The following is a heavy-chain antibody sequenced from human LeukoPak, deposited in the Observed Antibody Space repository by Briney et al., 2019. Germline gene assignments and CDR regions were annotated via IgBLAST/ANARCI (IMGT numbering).Heavy chain of an antibody. V-gene: IGHV3-21*01. J-gene: IGHJ6*02. D-gene: IGHD4-17*01. CDR1: GFTFSSYS. Sequence: GGSLRLSCAASGFTFSSYSMNWVRQAPGKGLEWVSSISSSSSYIYYADSVKGRFTISRDNAKNSLYLQMSSLRAEDTAVYYCARDHLYGDYINVGYYGMDVWGQGTTVTVSS. CDR2: ISSSSSYI. CDR3: ARDHLYGDYINVGYYGMDV.